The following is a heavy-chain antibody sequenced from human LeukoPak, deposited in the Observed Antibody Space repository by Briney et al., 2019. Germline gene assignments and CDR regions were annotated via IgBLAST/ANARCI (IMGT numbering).Heavy chain of an antibody. CDR3: ARVLEMATMGGAFDI. D-gene: IGHD5-24*01. Sequence: PGGSLRLSCAASGFTFSSYSMNWFRQAPGKGLEWVSSISSSSSYIYYADSVKGRFTVSRDNAKNSLYLQMNSLRAEDTAVYYCARVLEMATMGGAFDIWGQGTMVTVSS. CDR1: GFTFSSYS. CDR2: ISSSSSYI. J-gene: IGHJ3*02. V-gene: IGHV3-21*01.